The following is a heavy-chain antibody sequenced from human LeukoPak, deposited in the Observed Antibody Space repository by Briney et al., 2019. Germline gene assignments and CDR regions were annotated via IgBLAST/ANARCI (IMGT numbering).Heavy chain of an antibody. V-gene: IGHV1-2*02. CDR1: GYTFTDYY. CDR2: INPNSGAT. CDR3: ARVYAESYCDY. Sequence: GASVKVSCKASGYTFTDYYMHWVRQAPEQGLEWMGWINPNSGATDYAQKFQGRVTMARDTSISTAYMELRSLTSDDTAVYYCARVYAESYCDYWGQGTLVTVSS. D-gene: IGHD2/OR15-2a*01. J-gene: IGHJ4*02.